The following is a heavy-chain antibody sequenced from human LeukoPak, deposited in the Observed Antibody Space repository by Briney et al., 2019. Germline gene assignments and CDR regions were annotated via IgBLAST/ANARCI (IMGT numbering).Heavy chain of an antibody. Sequence: GGSLRLSCAASGFTFSSYGMHWVRQAPGKGLEWVSAISGSGGSTYYTDSVKGRFTISRDNSKNTLYLQMNSLRAEDTAVYYCAKVKGYYDSSGLSLCFDYWGQGTLVTVSS. CDR3: AKVKGYYDSSGLSLCFDY. CDR1: GFTFSSYG. J-gene: IGHJ4*02. V-gene: IGHV3-23*01. D-gene: IGHD3-22*01. CDR2: ISGSGGST.